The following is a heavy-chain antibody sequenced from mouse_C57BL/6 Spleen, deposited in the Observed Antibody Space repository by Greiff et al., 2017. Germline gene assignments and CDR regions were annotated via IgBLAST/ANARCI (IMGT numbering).Heavy chain of an antibody. J-gene: IGHJ2*01. CDR2: IDPENGDT. V-gene: IGHV14-4*01. CDR1: GFNIKDDY. Sequence: EVQLQQSGAELVRPGASVKLSCTASGFNIKDDYMHWVKQRPEQGLEWIGWIDPENGDTEYASKFQGKATITADTSSNTAYLQLSSLTSEDTAVYYCTTYYYYGSDYWGEGTTLTVSS. CDR3: TTYYYYGSDY. D-gene: IGHD1-1*01.